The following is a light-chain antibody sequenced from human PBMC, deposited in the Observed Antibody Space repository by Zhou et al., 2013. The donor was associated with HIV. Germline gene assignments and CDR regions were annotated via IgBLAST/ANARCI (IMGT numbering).Light chain of an antibody. CDR2: GAS. Sequence: EIVLTQSPATLSLSPGERATLSCRASQSVSSYLTWYQQKPGQAPRLLIHGASNRATGIPARFSGSGSGTEFTLTISSMQSEDFAVYYCQQYKTWPLFGQGTKLEIK. J-gene: IGKJ2*01. V-gene: IGKV3D-15*01. CDR1: QSVSSY. CDR3: QQYKTWPL.